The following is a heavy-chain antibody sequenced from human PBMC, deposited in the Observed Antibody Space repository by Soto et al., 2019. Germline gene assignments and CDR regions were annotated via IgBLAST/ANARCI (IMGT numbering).Heavy chain of an antibody. D-gene: IGHD5-12*01. CDR1: GVTVSSYG. J-gene: IGHJ4*02. CDR3: AREYVVGEMATILDY. Sequence: GGSLRISCAASGVTVSSYGMHWVRQDPGKGLEWVAVIWYDGSNKYYADSVKGRFTISRDNSKNTLYLQMNSLRAEDTAVYYCAREYVVGEMATILDYWGQGTLVTVSS. V-gene: IGHV3-33*01. CDR2: IWYDGSNK.